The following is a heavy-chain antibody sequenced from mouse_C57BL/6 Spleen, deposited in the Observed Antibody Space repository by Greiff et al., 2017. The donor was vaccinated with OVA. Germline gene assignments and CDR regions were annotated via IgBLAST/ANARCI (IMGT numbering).Heavy chain of an antibody. CDR3: AKKGGYDYDGYYYAMDY. Sequence: VQLQQSGPGLVQPSQSLSITCTVSGFSFTSYGVHWVRQSPGKGLEWLGVIWRGGSTDYNAAFMSRLSITKDNSKSQVFCKMNSLQADDTAIYYWAKKGGYDYDGYYYAMDYWGQGTSVTVSS. CDR1: GFSFTSYG. J-gene: IGHJ4*01. D-gene: IGHD2-4*01. CDR2: IWRGGST. V-gene: IGHV2-5*01.